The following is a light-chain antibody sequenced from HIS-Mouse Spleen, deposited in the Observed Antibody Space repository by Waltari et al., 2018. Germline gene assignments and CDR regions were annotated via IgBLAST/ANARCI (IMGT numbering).Light chain of an antibody. J-gene: IGLJ2*01. CDR3: CSYAGSYTLV. Sequence: QSALTQPRSVSGSPGQSVTISCTGTSSDVGGYNYVSWYHQHPGKAPKLMIYDVSKRPSWVPDRFSGSKSGNTSSLTISGLQAEDEADYYCCSYAGSYTLVFGGGTKLTVL. CDR2: DVS. CDR1: SSDVGGYNY. V-gene: IGLV2-11*01.